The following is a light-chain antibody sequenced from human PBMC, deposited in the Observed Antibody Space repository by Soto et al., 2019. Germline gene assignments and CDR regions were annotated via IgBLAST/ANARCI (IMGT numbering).Light chain of an antibody. J-gene: IGKJ1*01. CDR2: GAS. CDR3: QQYNNWPWT. V-gene: IGKV3-15*01. Sequence: EIVMAQSPATLSVSPGGRATLSCRASQSISDTLAWYQQKPGQAPRLLIHGASTRATGFPARFSGSGSGTDFTLTISSLQSEDFAVYYCQQYNNWPWTFGQGTKVE. CDR1: QSISDT.